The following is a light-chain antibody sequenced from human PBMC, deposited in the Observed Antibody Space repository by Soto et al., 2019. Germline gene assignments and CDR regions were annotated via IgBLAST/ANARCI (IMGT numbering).Light chain of an antibody. CDR2: SAS. J-gene: IGKJ1*01. CDR1: QGISNY. Sequence: DIQMTQSPSSLSASVGDRVTISCRASQGISNYLAWYQQKPGKVPKLLIYSASTLQSGVPSRFSGAGSGTDFTLTISSLQPEDVATYYCQKYNSAPRAFGQGTKVEIK. CDR3: QKYNSAPRA. V-gene: IGKV1-27*01.